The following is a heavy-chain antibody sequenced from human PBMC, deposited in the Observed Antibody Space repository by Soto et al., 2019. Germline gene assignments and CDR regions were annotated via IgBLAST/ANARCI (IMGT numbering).Heavy chain of an antibody. Sequence: PSETLSLTCAVYGGSFSGYYWSWIRQPPGKGLEWIGEINHSGSTNYNPSLKSRVTISVDTSKNQFSLKLSSATAADTAVYYCARTSGYSSGWYVSWFDPWGQGTLVTVSS. D-gene: IGHD6-19*01. CDR3: ARTSGYSSGWYVSWFDP. V-gene: IGHV4-34*01. CDR2: INHSGST. J-gene: IGHJ5*02. CDR1: GGSFSGYY.